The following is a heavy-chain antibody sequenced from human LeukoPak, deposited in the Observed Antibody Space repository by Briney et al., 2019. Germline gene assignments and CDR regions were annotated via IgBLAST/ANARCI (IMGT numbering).Heavy chain of an antibody. Sequence: SETLSLTCTVSGGSISSYYWSWIRQPPGKGLEWIGEINPTGSTHYNPSLKSRVTISADTSKSQCSLELSSVTAADTAVCYCARALSTVTTYFDSWGQGTLVTVSS. CDR3: ARALSTVTTYFDS. CDR1: GGSISSYY. CDR2: INPTGST. V-gene: IGHV4-34*01. J-gene: IGHJ4*02. D-gene: IGHD4-17*01.